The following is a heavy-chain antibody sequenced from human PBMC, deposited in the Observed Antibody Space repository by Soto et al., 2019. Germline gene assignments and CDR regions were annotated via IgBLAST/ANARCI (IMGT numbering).Heavy chain of an antibody. CDR2: IIPIFGTA. D-gene: IGHD3-3*01. J-gene: IGHJ5*02. Sequence: QVQLVQSGAEVKKPGSSVKVSCKASGGTFSSYAISWVRQAPGQGLEWMGGIIPIFGTANYAQKFQGRVTITADESTSTAYMELSSLRSEDTAVYYCARVGKYAFWSGYPNWFDPWGQGTLVTVSS. CDR3: ARVGKYAFWSGYPNWFDP. CDR1: GGTFSSYA. V-gene: IGHV1-69*12.